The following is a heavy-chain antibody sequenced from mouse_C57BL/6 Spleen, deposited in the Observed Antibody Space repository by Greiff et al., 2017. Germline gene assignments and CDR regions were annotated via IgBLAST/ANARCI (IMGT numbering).Heavy chain of an antibody. J-gene: IGHJ3*01. V-gene: IGHV5-9*01. CDR1: GFTFSSYT. CDR2: ISGGGGNT. D-gene: IGHD2-4*01. Sequence: EVKLMESGGGLVKPGGSLKLSCAASGFTFSSYTMSWVRQTPGKRLEWVATISGGGGNTYYPDSVKGRFTISRDNAKNTLYLQMSSLRSEDTTLYYCARHRRDYDYWCAYGGQGTLVTVSA. CDR3: ARHRRDYDYWCAY.